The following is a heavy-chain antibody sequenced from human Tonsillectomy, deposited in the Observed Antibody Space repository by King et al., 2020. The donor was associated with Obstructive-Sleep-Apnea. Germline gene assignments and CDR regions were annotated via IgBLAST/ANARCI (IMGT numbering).Heavy chain of an antibody. Sequence: LQLQESGPGLVKPSETLSLTCTVSGGSISSSSYYWGWIRQPPGKGLEWIGSIDYSGSTYYNPSLKSHVTISVYTSKKQFSLKLSSVTAADTAGYYCARDPTMPLVVVPAARVRVNYNYYGMDVGGQGTTVTVSS. CDR2: IDYSGST. J-gene: IGHJ6*02. CDR1: GGSISSSSYY. V-gene: IGHV4-39*07. CDR3: ARDPTMPLVVVPAARVRVNYNYYGMDV. D-gene: IGHD2-2*01.